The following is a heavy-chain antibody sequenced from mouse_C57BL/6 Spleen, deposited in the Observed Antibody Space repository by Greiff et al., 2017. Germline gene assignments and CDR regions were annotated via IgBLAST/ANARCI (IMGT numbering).Heavy chain of an antibody. Sequence: VQLQQPGAELVRPGSSVKLSCKASGYTFTSYWMHWVKQRPIQGLEWIGNIDPSDSETHYNQKFKDKATLTVDKSSSTAYMQLSSLTSEDSAVYYCARDYYGSVFDYWGQGTTLTVSS. CDR3: ARDYYGSVFDY. D-gene: IGHD1-1*01. CDR1: GYTFTSYW. J-gene: IGHJ2*01. CDR2: IDPSDSET. V-gene: IGHV1-52*01.